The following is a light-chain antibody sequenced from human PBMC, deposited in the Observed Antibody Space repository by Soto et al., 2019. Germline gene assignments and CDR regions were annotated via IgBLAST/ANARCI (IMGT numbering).Light chain of an antibody. CDR1: QNINNH. Sequence: DIQMTQSPSSLSASVGDRVTISCRASQNINNHLNWYQQKPGKAPKLLIYTTSSLQSGVPSRFSGSGSGTDFTLSISSLHAEDSAIYYCQQSYSTPLTFGGGTKVEIK. J-gene: IGKJ4*01. CDR2: TTS. CDR3: QQSYSTPLT. V-gene: IGKV1-39*01.